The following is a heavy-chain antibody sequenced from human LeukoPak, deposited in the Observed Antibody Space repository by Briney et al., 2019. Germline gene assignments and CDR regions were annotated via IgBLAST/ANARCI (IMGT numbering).Heavy chain of an antibody. CDR2: ISGSGGST. J-gene: IGHJ6*02. V-gene: IGHV3-23*01. CDR3: AKSNREQLVRSYGLDV. CDR1: GFTFSTYA. D-gene: IGHD6-13*01. Sequence: GGSLRLSCAASGFTFSTYAVSWVRQAPGKGLVWVSDISGSGGSTYYADSVKGRFTISRDNSKDTVYLQMNSLRVDDTAVYYCAKSNREQLVRSYGLDVWGQGTTVTVSS.